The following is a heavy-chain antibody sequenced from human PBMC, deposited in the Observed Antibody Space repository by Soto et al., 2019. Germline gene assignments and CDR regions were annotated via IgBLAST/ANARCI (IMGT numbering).Heavy chain of an antibody. J-gene: IGHJ6*02. CDR2: IYPGDSDT. V-gene: IGHV5-51*01. CDR3: ARRYDILTGYQGYGMDV. D-gene: IGHD3-9*01. Sequence: GESLKISCKGSGYSFTSYWIGWVRQMPGKGLEWMGIIYPGDSDTRYSPSFQGQVTISADKSISTAYLQWSSLKASDTAMYYCARRYDILTGYQGYGMDVWGQGTTVTSP. CDR1: GYSFTSYW.